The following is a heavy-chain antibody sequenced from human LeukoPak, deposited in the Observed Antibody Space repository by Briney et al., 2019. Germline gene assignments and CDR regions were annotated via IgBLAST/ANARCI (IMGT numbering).Heavy chain of an antibody. J-gene: IGHJ4*02. V-gene: IGHV1-46*01. CDR3: ATVASGWYWRPLGGLDY. CDR1: GYTFTSYY. Sequence: ASVKVSCKASGYTFTSYYMHWVRQAPGQGLEWMGIINPSGGSTSYAQKFQGRVTMTRDTSTSTVYMEPSSLRSEDTAVYYCATVASGWYWRPLGGLDYWGQGTLVTVSS. CDR2: INPSGGST. D-gene: IGHD6-19*01.